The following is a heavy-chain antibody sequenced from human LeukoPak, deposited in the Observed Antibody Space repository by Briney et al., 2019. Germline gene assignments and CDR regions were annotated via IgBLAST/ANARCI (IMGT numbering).Heavy chain of an antibody. CDR3: ARDGDSSGYYRPHFDY. J-gene: IGHJ4*02. V-gene: IGHV1-2*02. CDR2: INPNSGGT. Sequence: GASVKVSCKASGYTFTGYYMHWVRQAPGQGLEWMGWINPNSGGTNYAQKFQGRITMTRGTSISTAYMGLSRLRSDDTAVYYCARDGDSSGYYRPHFDYWGQGTLVTVSS. D-gene: IGHD3-22*01. CDR1: GYTFTGYY.